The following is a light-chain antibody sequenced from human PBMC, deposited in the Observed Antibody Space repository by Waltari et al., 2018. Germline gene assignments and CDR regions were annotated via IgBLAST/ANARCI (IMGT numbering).Light chain of an antibody. CDR2: EVS. CDR3: SSYTSSSTLV. Sequence: QSALTQPASVSGSPGQSITISCPGTSSDVGAYNYVSWYQQHPGKAPKLMIYEVSNRPSGVSNRFSGSKSGNTASLTISGLQAEDEADYYCSSYTSSSTLVLGGGTKLTVL. V-gene: IGLV2-14*01. CDR1: SSDVGAYNY. J-gene: IGLJ2*01.